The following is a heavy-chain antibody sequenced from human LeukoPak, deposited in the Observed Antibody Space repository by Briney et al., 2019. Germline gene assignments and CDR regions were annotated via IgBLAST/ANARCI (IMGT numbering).Heavy chain of an antibody. V-gene: IGHV3-23*01. CDR2: ISGSGGST. D-gene: IGHD4-17*01. Sequence: GGSLRLSCAASGFTFSSYWMSWVRQAPGKGLEWVSAISGSGGSTYYADSVKGRFTISRDNSKNTLYLQMNSLRAEDTAVYYCARDVRGGLREGFFDYWGQGTLVTVSS. CDR3: ARDVRGGLREGFFDY. J-gene: IGHJ4*02. CDR1: GFTFSSYW.